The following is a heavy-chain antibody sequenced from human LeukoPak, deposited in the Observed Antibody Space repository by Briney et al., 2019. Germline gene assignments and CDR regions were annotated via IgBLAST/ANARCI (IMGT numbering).Heavy chain of an antibody. CDR1: GFTFSSYW. J-gene: IGHJ4*02. CDR3: ARGKTTVTPGYFDY. CDR2: IKQDGSEG. V-gene: IGHV3-7*03. D-gene: IGHD4-17*01. Sequence: GGSLRLSCVGSGFTFSSYWMSWVRQAPGRGLEWVASIKQDGSEGYYVDSAKGRFTISRDNAKNSLYLQMNSLRAEDTAVYYCARGKTTVTPGYFDYGGQGTLVTVSP.